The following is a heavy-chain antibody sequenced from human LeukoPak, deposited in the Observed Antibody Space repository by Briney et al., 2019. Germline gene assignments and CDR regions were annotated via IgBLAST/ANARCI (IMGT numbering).Heavy chain of an antibody. CDR3: AKGTYYDILTGPMDV. CDR1: GFTFSSYS. V-gene: IGHV3-21*01. Sequence: PGGSLRLSCAASGFTFSSYSMNWVRQAPGKGLEWVSSISSSSSYIYYADSVKGRFTISRDNAKNSLYLQMNSLRAEDTTVYYCAKGTYYDILTGPMDVWGKGTTVTISS. J-gene: IGHJ6*03. CDR2: ISSSSSYI. D-gene: IGHD3-9*01.